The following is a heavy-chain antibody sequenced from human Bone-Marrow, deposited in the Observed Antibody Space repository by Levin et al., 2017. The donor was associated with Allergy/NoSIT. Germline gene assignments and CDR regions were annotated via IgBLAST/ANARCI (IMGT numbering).Heavy chain of an antibody. CDR2: VTNTGDSDTT. J-gene: IGHJ6*02. D-gene: IGHD3-16*01. CDR1: GFTSGFTFNDHY. V-gene: IGHV3-72*01. Sequence: QRGESLKISCEASGFTSGFTFNDHYIDWVRQAPGKGLEWIGRVTNTGDSDTTKYAASMKGRFTISRDDSKNSVFLQMNSLKTEDTAVYYCADLGRSHGLDVWGQGTTVTVSS. CDR3: ADLGRSHGLDV.